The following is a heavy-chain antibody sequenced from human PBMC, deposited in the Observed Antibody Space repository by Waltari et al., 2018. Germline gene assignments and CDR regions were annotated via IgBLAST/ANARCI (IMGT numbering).Heavy chain of an antibody. Sequence: QITLKESGPTLVKPTQTLTLTCTFSGFSLSTSGVGVGWIRQPPGKALEWLALIYWDDDKRYSPSLKSRLTITKDTAKNQVVLTMTNMDPVDTATYYCQSYQPSYGMDVWGQGTTVTVSS. J-gene: IGHJ6*02. CDR3: QSYQPSYGMDV. V-gene: IGHV2-5*02. CDR2: IYWDDDK. D-gene: IGHD2-2*01. CDR1: GFSLSTSGVG.